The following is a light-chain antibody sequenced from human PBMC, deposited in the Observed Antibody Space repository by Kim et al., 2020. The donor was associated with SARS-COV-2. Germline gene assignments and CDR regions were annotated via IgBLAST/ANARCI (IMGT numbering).Light chain of an antibody. J-gene: IGLJ2*01. V-gene: IGLV4-69*01. CDR1: SGHSSYA. CDR2: VNSDGSH. Sequence: QLVLTQSPSASASLGASVKLTCPLSSGHSSYAIAWHQQQPEKGPRYLMKVNSDGSHSKGDGIPDRFSGSSSGAERYVTISSLQSEDEAEYYCQTWDTGIRVFGGGTQLTFL. CDR3: QTWDTGIRV.